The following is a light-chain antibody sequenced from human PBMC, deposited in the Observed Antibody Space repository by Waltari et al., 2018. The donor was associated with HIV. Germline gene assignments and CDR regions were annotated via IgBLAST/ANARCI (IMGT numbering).Light chain of an antibody. CDR3: QQSYSKPRT. J-gene: IGKJ1*01. V-gene: IGKV1-39*01. CDR2: VST. Sequence: DIQMTQSPPSLTASVGDRVTITCRASQNIGSYLHWYQLRPGQAPNVLIYVSTNLQTGVPSRFSGWGSGTDFTLTITDLQPEDFVFYFCQQSYSKPRTFGQGTK. CDR1: QNIGSY.